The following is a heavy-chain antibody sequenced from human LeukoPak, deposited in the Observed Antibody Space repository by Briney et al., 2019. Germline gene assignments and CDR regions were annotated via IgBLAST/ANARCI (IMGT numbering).Heavy chain of an antibody. D-gene: IGHD3-10*01. Sequence: GGSLRLSCAASGFTFSSYSMNWVRQAPGKGLEWVSYISSSSTIYYADSVKGRFTISRDNPKNSLYLQMNSLRAEDTAVYYCARPRSPSWFGDHWGQGTLVTVSS. J-gene: IGHJ4*02. CDR3: ARPRSPSWFGDH. V-gene: IGHV3-48*01. CDR2: ISSSSTI. CDR1: GFTFSSYS.